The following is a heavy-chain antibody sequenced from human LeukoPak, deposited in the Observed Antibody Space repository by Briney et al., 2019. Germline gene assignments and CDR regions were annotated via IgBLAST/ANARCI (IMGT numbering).Heavy chain of an antibody. D-gene: IGHD5-12*01. CDR3: TRDAGGYEDY. V-gene: IGHV4-4*07. CDR2: IYPSGTT. CDR1: GGSISNYW. Sequence: SETLSLTCTVSGGSISNYWWSWIRQPAGKGLEWIGRIYPSGTTYYNPSLTSRVTMSIDTSKSQFSLNLGSVTAADTAVYYCTRDAGGYEDYWGQGTLVTMSS. J-gene: IGHJ4*02.